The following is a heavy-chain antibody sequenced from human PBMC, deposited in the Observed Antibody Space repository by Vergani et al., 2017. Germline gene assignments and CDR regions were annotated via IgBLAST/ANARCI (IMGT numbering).Heavy chain of an antibody. D-gene: IGHD1-14*01. Sequence: QVQLVESGGGVVQPGRSLRLPCAASGFTFNQYGMHWVRQAPGKGLEWEAVTWYDGNNKQYADSVKGRFTISRDNSKSTMYLQMNSLRDEDTGVYYCARDLRLLYNRFDPWGQGTLVTVSS. CDR2: TWYDGNNK. V-gene: IGHV3-33*01. CDR3: ARDLRLLYNRFDP. CDR1: GFTFNQYG. J-gene: IGHJ5*02.